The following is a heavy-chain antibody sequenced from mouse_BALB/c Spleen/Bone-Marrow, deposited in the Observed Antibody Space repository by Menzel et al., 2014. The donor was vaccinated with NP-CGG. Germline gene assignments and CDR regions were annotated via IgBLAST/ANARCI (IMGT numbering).Heavy chain of an antibody. CDR2: IRNKANGYTT. CDR1: GFTFTDYY. V-gene: IGHV7-3*02. CDR3: ARDKGRVFFDY. Sequence: EVKLMESGGGLVQPGGSLRLSCATSGFTFTDYYMNWVRQPPGKALEWLGFIRNKANGYTTEYSASVKSRFTISRDNSQNILYLQMNTLQVDDRATYYCARDKGRVFFDYWGQGTTLTVSS. J-gene: IGHJ2*01.